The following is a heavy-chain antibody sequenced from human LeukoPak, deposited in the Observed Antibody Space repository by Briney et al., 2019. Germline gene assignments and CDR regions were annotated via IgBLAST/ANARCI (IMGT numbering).Heavy chain of an antibody. CDR2: IWYDGSNK. CDR1: GFTFSSYG. Sequence: PGGSLRLSCAASGFTFSSYGMHWVRQAPGKGLEWVAVIWYDGSNKYYADSVKGRFTISRDNSKNTLYLQMNSLRAEDTAVYYCAREGPNSSGLDYWGQGTLVTVS. V-gene: IGHV3-33*01. J-gene: IGHJ4*02. CDR3: AREGPNSSGLDY. D-gene: IGHD6-19*01.